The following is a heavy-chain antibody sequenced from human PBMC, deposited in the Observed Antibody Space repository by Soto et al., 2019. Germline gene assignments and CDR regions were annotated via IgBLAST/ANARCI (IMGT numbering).Heavy chain of an antibody. CDR1: GFTFRSYW. D-gene: IGHD4-17*01. CDR2: INFDGDTT. V-gene: IGHV3-74*01. J-gene: IGHJ3*01. Sequence: EVQLVESGGGLVQPGGSLRLSCAGSGFTFRSYWMHWARQAPGKGLVWVSRINFDGDTTTYADSVKGRFTISRDNAKSTLYLQMNSLRVDDTGVYYCARVRTTVIADAFDVWGQGTTVTVSS. CDR3: ARVRTTVIADAFDV.